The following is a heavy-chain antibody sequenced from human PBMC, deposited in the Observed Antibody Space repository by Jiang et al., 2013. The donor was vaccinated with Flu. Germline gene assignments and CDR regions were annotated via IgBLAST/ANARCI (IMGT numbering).Heavy chain of an antibody. Sequence: LLKPSETLSLTCSVSGGSITNYFWSWIRQPPGEGLEWIGYIYYSGSTNYNPSLKSRVTILVDTSKNQFSLKLTSVTAADTAVYYCARGSYYSDNSGPFEHWGQGTLVTVSS. J-gene: IGHJ1*01. D-gene: IGHD3-22*01. CDR2: IYYSGST. V-gene: IGHV4-59*01. CDR1: GGSITNYF. CDR3: ARGSYYSDNSGPFEH.